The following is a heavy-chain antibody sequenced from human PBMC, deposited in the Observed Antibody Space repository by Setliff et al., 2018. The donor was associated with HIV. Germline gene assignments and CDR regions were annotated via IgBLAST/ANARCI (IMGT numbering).Heavy chain of an antibody. D-gene: IGHD3-22*01. CDR3: VTLLYDSSGFQEYFDC. CDR2: INGGGTST. V-gene: IGHV3-74*01. Sequence: PGGSLRLSCAASGFTFSYYWMHWVRQAPGKGLVWVSRINGGGTSTSYADSVKGRFTISRDNAKNTLSLQMNSLRADDTAVYFCVTLLYDSSGFQEYFDCWGRGTLVTVSS. CDR1: GFTFSYYW. J-gene: IGHJ4*02.